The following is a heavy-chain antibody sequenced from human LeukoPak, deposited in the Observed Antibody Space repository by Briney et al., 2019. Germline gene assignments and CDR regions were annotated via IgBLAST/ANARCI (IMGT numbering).Heavy chain of an antibody. Sequence: PSETLSLTCTVSGGSVSSAGDYWSWIRQPPGKGLEWIGEINHSGSTNYNPSLKSRVTISVDTSKNQFSLKLSSVTAADTAVYYCARRTPYSSSWLSFDAFDIWGQGTMVTVSS. CDR1: GGSVSSAGDY. CDR3: ARRTPYSSSWLSFDAFDI. CDR2: INHSGST. V-gene: IGHV4-61*08. D-gene: IGHD6-13*01. J-gene: IGHJ3*02.